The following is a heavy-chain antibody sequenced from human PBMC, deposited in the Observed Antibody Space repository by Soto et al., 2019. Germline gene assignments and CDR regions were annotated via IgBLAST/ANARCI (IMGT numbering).Heavy chain of an antibody. J-gene: IGHJ2*01. V-gene: IGHV3-9*01. CDR3: AKGYGYGYSHWYFDL. CDR2: ISWNSGTM. D-gene: IGHD5-18*01. Sequence: EVQLVESGGGLVQPGRSLRLSCAASGFTFDDYAMQWVRQAPGKGLEWVSGISWNSGTMGYADSVKGRFTISRDNAKNSLYLQMNSLRPEDTALYYCAKGYGYGYSHWYFDLWGRGTLVTVSS. CDR1: GFTFDDYA.